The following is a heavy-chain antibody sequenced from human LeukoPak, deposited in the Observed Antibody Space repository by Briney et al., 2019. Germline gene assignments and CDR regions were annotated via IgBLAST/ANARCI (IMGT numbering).Heavy chain of an antibody. J-gene: IGHJ4*02. D-gene: IGHD4-17*01. CDR2: ISSSRSYI. V-gene: IGHV3-21*01. CDR3: ARDTAPPDTVTDY. Sequence: GGTLTLSCAASGFTFSSYSWNWVRQPPGKGLEWFSAISSSRSYIYYADSVKGRFTISRDNAKNSLYLQMNSLRAEDTAVYYCARDTAPPDTVTDYWGQGTLVTVSS. CDR1: GFTFSSYS.